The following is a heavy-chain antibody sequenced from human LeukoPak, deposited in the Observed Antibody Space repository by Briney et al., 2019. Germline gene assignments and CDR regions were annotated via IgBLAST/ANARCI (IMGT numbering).Heavy chain of an antibody. J-gene: IGHJ4*02. CDR2: IYYSGST. D-gene: IGHD5-18*01. Sequence: SETLSLTCTVSGGSISSGDYYWSWIHQPPGKGLEWIGYIYYSGSTYYNPSLKSRVTISVDTSKNQFSLKLSSVTAADTAVYYCARYKVDTAMAFDYWGQGTLVTVSS. CDR1: GGSISSGDYY. V-gene: IGHV4-30-4*01. CDR3: ARYKVDTAMAFDY.